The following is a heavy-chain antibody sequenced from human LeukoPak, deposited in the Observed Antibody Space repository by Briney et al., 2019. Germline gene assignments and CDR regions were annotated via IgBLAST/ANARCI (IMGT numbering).Heavy chain of an antibody. CDR2: ISGSGGST. Sequence: PGGSLRLSCAASGFTFSSYAMNWVRQAPGKGLEWVSAISGSGGSTYYADSVKGRFTISRDNSKNTLYLQMNSLRAEDTAVYYCAKGVVLLWFGESKPDGNFDYWGQGTLVTVSS. CDR3: AKGVVLLWFGESKPDGNFDY. D-gene: IGHD3-10*01. J-gene: IGHJ4*02. V-gene: IGHV3-23*01. CDR1: GFTFSSYA.